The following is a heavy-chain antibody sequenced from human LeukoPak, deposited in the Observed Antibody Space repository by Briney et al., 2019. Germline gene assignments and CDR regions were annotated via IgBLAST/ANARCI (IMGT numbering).Heavy chain of an antibody. CDR3: ARAEILAHDFGYNWFDP. D-gene: IGHD3-3*01. CDR2: IYYSGST. CDR1: GGSISSYY. Sequence: SETLSLTCTVSGGSISSYYWSWIRQPPGKGLEWIGYIYYSGSTNYDPSLKSRVTISVDTSKNQFSLKLSSVTAADTAVYYCARAEILAHDFGYNWFDPWGQGTLVTVSS. V-gene: IGHV4-59*01. J-gene: IGHJ5*02.